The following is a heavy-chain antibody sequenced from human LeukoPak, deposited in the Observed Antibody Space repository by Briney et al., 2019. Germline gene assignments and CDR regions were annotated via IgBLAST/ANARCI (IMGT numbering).Heavy chain of an antibody. Sequence: PGGSLRLSCAASGFTFSSYSMNWVRQAPGKGLEWVSSISSSSSYIYYADSVKGRFTISRDNAENSLYLQMNSLRAEDTAVYYCARPRDGAFDIWGQGTMVTVSS. CDR2: ISSSSSYI. V-gene: IGHV3-21*01. CDR3: ARPRDGAFDI. J-gene: IGHJ3*02. CDR1: GFTFSSYS.